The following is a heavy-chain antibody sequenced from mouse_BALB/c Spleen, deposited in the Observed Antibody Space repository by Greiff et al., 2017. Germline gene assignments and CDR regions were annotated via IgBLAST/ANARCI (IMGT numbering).Heavy chain of an antibody. Sequence: QVQLQQSGAELVKPGASVKLSCKASGYTFTDYEMHWVKQTPVQGLEWIGAIDPETGGTAYNQKFKGKATLTADKSSSTAYMELRSLTSEDSAVYYCTFPYDYGPMDYWGQGTSVTVSS. D-gene: IGHD2-4*01. V-gene: IGHV1-15*01. J-gene: IGHJ4*01. CDR3: TFPYDYGPMDY. CDR1: GYTFTDYE. CDR2: IDPETGGT.